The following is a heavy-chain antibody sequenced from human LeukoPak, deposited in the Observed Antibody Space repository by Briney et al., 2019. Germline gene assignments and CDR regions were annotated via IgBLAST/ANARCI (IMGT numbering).Heavy chain of an antibody. V-gene: IGHV3-7*01. CDR1: GFTFSNFW. Sequence: PGGSLRLSCSASGFTFSNFWMTWVRQAPGKGLEWVANIKQDGSEKYYVDSVKGRFTTSRDNAKNSLYLQMNSLRAEDTAVYYCARLTVTTLPFDYWGQGTLVTVSS. CDR3: ARLTVTTLPFDY. J-gene: IGHJ4*02. CDR2: IKQDGSEK. D-gene: IGHD4-17*01.